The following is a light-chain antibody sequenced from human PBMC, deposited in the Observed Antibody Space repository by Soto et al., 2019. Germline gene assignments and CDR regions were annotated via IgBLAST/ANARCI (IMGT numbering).Light chain of an antibody. CDR1: QAIYNY. V-gene: IGKV1-16*02. J-gene: IGKJ2*01. CDR3: RQYNSYPYT. CDR2: DAS. Sequence: DIQMTQSPSSLSASVGDTVTITCRASQAIYNYLAWFQQKPGKAPKSLIYDASTLQSGVPSKFSGSVSGTDFTLTINYLQPEDFATYYCRQYNSYPYTFGQGTNLEIK.